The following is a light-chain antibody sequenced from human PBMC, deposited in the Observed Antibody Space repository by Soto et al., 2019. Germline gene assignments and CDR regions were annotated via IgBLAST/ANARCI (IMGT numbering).Light chain of an antibody. CDR2: DAS. V-gene: IGKV3-11*01. Sequence: DIVLTQSPATLSFSPGERAPLSCRASQSVSSYLAWCQQTPGQAPRLLIYDASNRATGIPARFSGSGSGTDFTLTISSLEPEDFAVYYCQQRSNSWTFGQGTKVDIK. CDR1: QSVSSY. J-gene: IGKJ1*01. CDR3: QQRSNSWT.